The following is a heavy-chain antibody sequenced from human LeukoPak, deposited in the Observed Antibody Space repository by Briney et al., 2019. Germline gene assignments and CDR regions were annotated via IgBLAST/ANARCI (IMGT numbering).Heavy chain of an antibody. D-gene: IGHD1-26*01. CDR1: GYTFTGYF. CDR2: VNPNNGDT. V-gene: IGHV1-2*02. CDR3: AREEAVGAKFRHAFDI. J-gene: IGHJ3*02. Sequence: ASVKVSCKASGYTFTGYFIHWVRQAPGQGLEWMGWVNPNNGDTNYAQKFQGRVTMTRDTSTSTVYMELSSLRSEDTAVYYCAREEAVGAKFRHAFDIWGQGTMVTVSS.